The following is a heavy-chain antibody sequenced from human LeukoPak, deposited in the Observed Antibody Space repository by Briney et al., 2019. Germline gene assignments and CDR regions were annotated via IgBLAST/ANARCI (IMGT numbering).Heavy chain of an antibody. D-gene: IGHD3-16*02. V-gene: IGHV4-59*12. CDR3: ARSDPCYVWGSYRRYYFDY. Sequence: SETLSLTCTVSGGSISSYFWSWIRQPPGKGLEWIGYICSSGSTNYNPSLKSRVTISVDRPKTQFSLKLSSVTAADTAVYYCARSDPCYVWGSYRRYYFDYWGQGTLVTVSS. CDR2: ICSSGST. CDR1: GGSISSYF. J-gene: IGHJ4*02.